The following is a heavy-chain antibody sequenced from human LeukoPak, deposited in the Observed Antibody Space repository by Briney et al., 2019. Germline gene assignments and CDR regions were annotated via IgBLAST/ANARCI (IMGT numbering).Heavy chain of an antibody. CDR2: ISGSGGST. Sequence: PGGSLRLSCAASGFTFSSYAMSWVRQAPGKGLEWVSAISGSGGSTYYADSVKGRFTISRDNSKNTLYLQMNSLRAGDTAVYYCAKGLRDIVAFMDVWGKGTTVTVSS. V-gene: IGHV3-23*01. D-gene: IGHD5-12*01. CDR3: AKGLRDIVAFMDV. CDR1: GFTFSSYA. J-gene: IGHJ6*03.